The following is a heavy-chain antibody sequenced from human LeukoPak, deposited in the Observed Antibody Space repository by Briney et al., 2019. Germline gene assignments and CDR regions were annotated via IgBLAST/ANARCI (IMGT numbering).Heavy chain of an antibody. CDR2: IYYSGST. CDR3: ATVGATQEIDY. J-gene: IGHJ4*02. CDR1: GGSISSSSYY. D-gene: IGHD1-26*01. Sequence: SETLSLTCTVSGGSISSSSYYWGWIRQPPGKGLEWIGSIYYSGSTYYNPSLKSRVTISVDTSKNQFSLKQSSVTAADTAVYYCATVGATQEIDYWGQGTLVTVSS. V-gene: IGHV4-39*07.